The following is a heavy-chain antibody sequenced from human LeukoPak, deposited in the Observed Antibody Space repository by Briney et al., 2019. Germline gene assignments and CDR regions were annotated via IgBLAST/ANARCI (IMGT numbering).Heavy chain of an antibody. Sequence: GGSLRLSCAASGFTFSSYSMNWVRQAPGKGLEWVSSISSGSSYIYYADSVKGRFTISRDNAKNSLYLQMNSLRAEDTAVYYCARDGRPHYGAGEYWGQGTLVTVSS. CDR1: GFTFSSYS. CDR3: ARDGRPHYGAGEY. V-gene: IGHV3-21*01. J-gene: IGHJ4*02. D-gene: IGHD4-17*01. CDR2: ISSGSSYI.